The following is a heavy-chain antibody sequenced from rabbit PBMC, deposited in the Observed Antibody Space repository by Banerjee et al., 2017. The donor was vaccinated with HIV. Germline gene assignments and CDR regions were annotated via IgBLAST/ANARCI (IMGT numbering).Heavy chain of an antibody. CDR2: IYAGTRDTT. Sequence: TCTASGFSFSSSYWIYWVRQAPGKGLEWIACIYAGTRDTTYFASWAKGRFTISRTSSTTVTLQMTSLTAADTATYFCARDLAGVIGWNFNLWGQGTLVTVS. J-gene: IGHJ4*01. CDR1: GFSFSSSYW. D-gene: IGHD4-1*01. CDR3: ARDLAGVIGWNFNL. V-gene: IGHV1S45*01.